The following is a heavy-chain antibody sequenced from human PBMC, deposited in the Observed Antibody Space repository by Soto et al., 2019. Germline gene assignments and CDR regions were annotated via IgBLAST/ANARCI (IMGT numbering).Heavy chain of an antibody. D-gene: IGHD1-1*01. V-gene: IGHV1-18*01. Sequence: QVHLVQYGAEVKKPGASVKVSCQASSYAFTTYGITWVRQAPGQGLEWMGWISAHNGNTNYAQNLQGRVTVTRDTSTITAYMELRSLRSDDTAVYYCARGRYGDYWGQGALVTVSS. CDR1: SYAFTTYG. CDR3: ARGRYGDY. J-gene: IGHJ4*02. CDR2: ISAHNGNT.